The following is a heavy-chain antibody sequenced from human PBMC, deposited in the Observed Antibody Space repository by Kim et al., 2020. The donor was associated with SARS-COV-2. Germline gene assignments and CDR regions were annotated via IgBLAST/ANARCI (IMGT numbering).Heavy chain of an antibody. CDR3: ARDFVSPSKLGYCSSTSCYYSNYYYYGMDV. CDR2: IWYDGSNK. Sequence: GGSLRLSCAASGFTFSSYGMHWVRQAPGKGLEWVAVIWYDGSNKYYADSVKGRFTISRDNSKNTLYLQMNSLRAEDTAVYYCARDFVSPSKLGYCSSTSCYYSNYYYYGMDVWGQGTTVTVSS. CDR1: GFTFSSYG. V-gene: IGHV3-33*01. J-gene: IGHJ6*02. D-gene: IGHD2-2*01.